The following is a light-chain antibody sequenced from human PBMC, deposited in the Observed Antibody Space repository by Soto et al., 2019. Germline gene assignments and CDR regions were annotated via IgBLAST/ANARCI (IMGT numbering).Light chain of an antibody. CDR2: DAA. CDR3: LQYHHWPLT. CDR1: QSVASSH. Sequence: EIVLTQSPGTLSLSPGERATLSCRASQSVASSHLAWYRQKPGQTPRLLIYDAAIRATGIPDRISGSGSGTDFSLTISSLQSEDFAVYYCLQYHHWPLTFGGGTKVEIK. V-gene: IGKV3-20*01. J-gene: IGKJ4*01.